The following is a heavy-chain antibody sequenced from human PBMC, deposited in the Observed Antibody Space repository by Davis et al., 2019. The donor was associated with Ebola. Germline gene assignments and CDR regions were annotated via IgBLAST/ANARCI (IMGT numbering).Heavy chain of an antibody. J-gene: IGHJ4*02. CDR3: ARSYCSSTSCYDDPFDY. CDR2: ISSSGSTI. Sequence: PGGSLRLSCAASGFTFSSYEMNWVRQAPGKGLEWVSYISSSGSTIYYADSVKGRFTISRDNAKNSLYLQMNSLRAEDTAVYYCARSYCSSTSCYDDPFDYWGQGTLVTVSS. CDR1: GFTFSSYE. D-gene: IGHD2-2*01. V-gene: IGHV3-48*03.